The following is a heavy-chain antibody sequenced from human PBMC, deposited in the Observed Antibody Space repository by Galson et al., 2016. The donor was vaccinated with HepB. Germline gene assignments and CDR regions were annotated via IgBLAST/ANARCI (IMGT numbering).Heavy chain of an antibody. CDR3: AKRHEYCPAVGCSVDY. D-gene: IGHD2/OR15-2a*01. Sequence: SLRLSCAASGFTFSNYGMHWVRQAPAKGLEWVAADSMDGRRKFYADSVKGRFTISRDNSNNMLFLQMSNLRADDTAVYYCAKRHEYCPAVGCSVDYWGQGTLVSVSS. CDR2: DSMDGRRK. CDR1: GFTFSNYG. J-gene: IGHJ4*02. V-gene: IGHV3-30*18.